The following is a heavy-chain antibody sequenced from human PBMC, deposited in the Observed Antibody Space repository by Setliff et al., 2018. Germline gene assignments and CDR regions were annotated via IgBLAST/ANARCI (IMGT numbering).Heavy chain of an antibody. Sequence: PSETLSLTCAVYGGSFSTYFCIWIRQPPGKGLEWIGEISPSGSANYNPSLKSRVTMSLASSKNQFSLNLNSVTHADTAVYYCVKNPLTMPRGFFEYWGRGTLVTVSS. D-gene: IGHD3-3*01. CDR2: ISPSGSA. V-gene: IGHV4-34*01. CDR3: VKNPLTMPRGFFEY. CDR1: GGSFSTYF. J-gene: IGHJ4*02.